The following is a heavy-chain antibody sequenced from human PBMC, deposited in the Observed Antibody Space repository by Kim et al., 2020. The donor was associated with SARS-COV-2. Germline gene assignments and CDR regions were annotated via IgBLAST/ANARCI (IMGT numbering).Heavy chain of an antibody. J-gene: IGHJ3*01. CDR2: INGDGGHT. CDR1: GFTATSYW. V-gene: IGHV3-74*01. CDR3: SRGLLSDFWSGLDPFDV. Sequence: GGSLRLSCVASGFTATSYWIHLVRQVPGEGLVWLCRINGDGGHTTCADSVKGRLIISRDNAKNTVYLQMNSLGAEDTAMYYCSRGLLSDFWSGLDPFDVWGQGTMVTVSS. D-gene: IGHD3-3*01.